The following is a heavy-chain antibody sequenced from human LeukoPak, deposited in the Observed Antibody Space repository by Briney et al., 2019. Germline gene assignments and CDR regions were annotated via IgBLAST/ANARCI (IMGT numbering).Heavy chain of an antibody. V-gene: IGHV3-66*01. CDR3: ARGWSSSSYFGY. CDR1: GITVSANY. J-gene: IGHJ4*02. D-gene: IGHD6-6*01. Sequence: GGSLRLSCAASGITVSANYWNWVRQAPGKGLEWVSVISSGGSTSYADSVKGRFTISRDNSENTLYLQMNSLRAEDTAVYYCARGWSSSSYFGYWGQGTLVTVSS. CDR2: ISSGGST.